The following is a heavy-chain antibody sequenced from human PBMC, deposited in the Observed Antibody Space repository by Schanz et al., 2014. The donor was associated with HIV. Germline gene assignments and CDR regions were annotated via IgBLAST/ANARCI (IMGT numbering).Heavy chain of an antibody. D-gene: IGHD3-3*01. CDR2: MWYDESHK. CDR1: GFTFSSSG. CDR3: ARPDYDFWVDV. V-gene: IGHV3-33*03. J-gene: IGHJ6*02. Sequence: QVQLVESGGGVVQPGRSLRLSCTASGFTFSSSGMHWVRQAPGKGLEWVAAMWYDESHKGYADSVKGRFTISRDNAKNSLSLQMNSLRAEDTAVYYCARPDYDFWVDVWGQGTTVIVSS.